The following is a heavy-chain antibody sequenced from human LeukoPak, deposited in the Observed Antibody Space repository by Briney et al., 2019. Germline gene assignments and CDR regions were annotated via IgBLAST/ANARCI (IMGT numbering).Heavy chain of an antibody. CDR2: IYYSGST. Sequence: SETLSLTCTVSGGSISSGDYYWSWIRQPPGKGLEWIGYIYYSGSTYYNPSLKSRVTISVDTSKNQFSLKLSSVTAADTAVYYCARFYGDNPYFDYWSQGTLVTVSS. CDR1: GGSISSGDYY. J-gene: IGHJ4*02. V-gene: IGHV4-30-4*01. CDR3: ARFYGDNPYFDY. D-gene: IGHD4-17*01.